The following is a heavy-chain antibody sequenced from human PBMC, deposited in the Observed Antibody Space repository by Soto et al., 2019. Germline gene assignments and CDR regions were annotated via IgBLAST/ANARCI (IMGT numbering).Heavy chain of an antibody. J-gene: IGHJ4*02. CDR1: GFTFSSYA. CDR2: ISGSDGST. V-gene: IGHV3-23*01. CDR3: SRRSSSLYFDY. D-gene: IGHD6-13*01. Sequence: EVQLLESGGGLVQPGGSLRLSCAASGFTFSSYAMNWVRQAPGKGLEWVSVISGSDGSTYYADPVKGRLTISRDNSKNTLNLQMHSLRAEDTAVYYCSRRSSSLYFDYWGQGTLVTVSS.